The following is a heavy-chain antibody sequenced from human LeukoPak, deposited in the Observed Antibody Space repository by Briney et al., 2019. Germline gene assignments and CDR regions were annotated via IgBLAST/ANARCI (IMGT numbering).Heavy chain of an antibody. V-gene: IGHV4-59*01. Sequence: PSETLSLTCTVSGGSISSYYWSWIRQPPGKGLEWIGYIYYSGSTNYNPSLKSRRVTISVDTSKNQFSLKLSSVTAADTAVYYCARVKYYDTHPAGWFDYWGQGTLVTVSS. CDR2: IYYSGST. CDR1: GGSISSYY. J-gene: IGHJ4*02. CDR3: ARVKYYDTHPAGWFDY. D-gene: IGHD3-22*01.